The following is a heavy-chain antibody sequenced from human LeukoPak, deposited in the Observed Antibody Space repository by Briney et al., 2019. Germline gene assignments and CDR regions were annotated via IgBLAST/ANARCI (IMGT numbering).Heavy chain of an antibody. CDR3: ARAMSNGNYRIYYMDV. CDR2: INHSGST. D-gene: IGHD4-17*01. CDR1: GGSFSGYY. V-gene: IGHV4-34*01. Sequence: SETLSLTCAVYGGSFSGYYWSWIRQPPGKGLEWIGEINHSGSTNYNPSLKSRVTISVDTSKNQFSLKLSSVTAADTAVYYCARAMSNGNYRIYYMDVWGKGTTVTVSS. J-gene: IGHJ6*03.